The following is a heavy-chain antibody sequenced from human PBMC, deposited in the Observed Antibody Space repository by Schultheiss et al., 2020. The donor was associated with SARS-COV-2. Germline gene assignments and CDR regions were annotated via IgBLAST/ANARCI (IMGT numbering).Heavy chain of an antibody. Sequence: GGSLRLSCAASGFTFSSYAMSWVRQAPGKGLEWVSAISGSGGKTYYAGSVKGRFTISRDNSKNTLYLQMNSLKTEDTAVYYCARDIRLYYGSGEYYYYGMDAWGQGTTVTVSS. CDR1: GFTFSSYA. V-gene: IGHV3-23*01. CDR3: ARDIRLYYGSGEYYYYGMDA. CDR2: ISGSGGKT. J-gene: IGHJ6*02. D-gene: IGHD3-10*01.